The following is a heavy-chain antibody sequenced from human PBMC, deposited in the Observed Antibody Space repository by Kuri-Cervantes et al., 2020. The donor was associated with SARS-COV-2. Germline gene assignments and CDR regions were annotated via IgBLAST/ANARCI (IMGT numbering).Heavy chain of an antibody. J-gene: IGHJ6*02. Sequence: ASVKVSCKASGYTFTSYGISWVRQAPGQGLEWMGWISAYNGNTNYAQKLQGRVTMTTDTSTSTAYMELRSLRSDDTAVYYCARVFAVTTTINYYYYGMDVWGQGTTVTVSS. D-gene: IGHD4-11*01. CDR1: GYTFTSYG. V-gene: IGHV1-18*01. CDR2: ISAYNGNT. CDR3: ARVFAVTTTINYYYYGMDV.